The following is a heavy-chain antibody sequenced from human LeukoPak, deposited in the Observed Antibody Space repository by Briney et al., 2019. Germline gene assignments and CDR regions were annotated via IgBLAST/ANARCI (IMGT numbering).Heavy chain of an antibody. D-gene: IGHD5-18*01. Sequence: GGSLRLSCAASAFTFSSYSMSWVRQAPGKGLEWVSSISSSGSYIYHADSVKGQFTISRDNAKNSLHLQMNSLRVEDTAVYYCARGSGVQVWSSLDYWGQGTLVTVSS. J-gene: IGHJ4*02. CDR1: AFTFSSYS. CDR3: ARGSGVQVWSSLDY. CDR2: ISSSGSYI. V-gene: IGHV3-21*01.